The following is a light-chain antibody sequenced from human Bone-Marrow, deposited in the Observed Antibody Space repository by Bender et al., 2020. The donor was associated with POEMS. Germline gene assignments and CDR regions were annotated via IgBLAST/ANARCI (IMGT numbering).Light chain of an antibody. J-gene: IGLJ2*01. Sequence: NIMLTQPHSVSASPGKTITISCTGSSGSIASNYVQWYQQRPGSVPSLVIYEDDHRPSGLPDRFSGSLDSSSNSASLTITGLTAEDEADYYCQSYDSDPVVFGGGTKLTVL. CDR2: EDD. V-gene: IGLV6-57*02. CDR3: QSYDSDPVV. CDR1: SGSIASNY.